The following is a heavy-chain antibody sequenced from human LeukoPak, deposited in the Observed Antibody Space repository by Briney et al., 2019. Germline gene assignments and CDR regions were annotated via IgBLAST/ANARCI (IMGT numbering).Heavy chain of an antibody. CDR1: GFTFSSYA. Sequence: GGSLRLSCAVSGFTFSSYAMNWVRQAPGKGLEWVSGISGSGGSTYYADSVKGRFTISRDKSKNMLYLQMNSLRAEDTAVYYCAKVSCGGDCYPEYYFDYWGQGTLVTVSS. D-gene: IGHD2-21*02. CDR3: AKVSCGGDCYPEYYFDY. J-gene: IGHJ4*02. V-gene: IGHV3-23*01. CDR2: ISGSGGST.